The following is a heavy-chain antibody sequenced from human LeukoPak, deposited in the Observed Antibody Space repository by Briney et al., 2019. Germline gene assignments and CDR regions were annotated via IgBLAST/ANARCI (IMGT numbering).Heavy chain of an antibody. V-gene: IGHV3-48*03. Sequence: GGSLRLSCAASGFTFSSYEMNWVRQAPGKGLEWVSYISSSGSTIYYADSVKGRFTISRDNAKNSLYLQMNSLRAEDTAVYYAELGITMIGGVWGKGTTVTVSS. CDR3: ELGITMIGGV. CDR1: GFTFSSYE. D-gene: IGHD3-10*02. J-gene: IGHJ6*04. CDR2: ISSSGSTI.